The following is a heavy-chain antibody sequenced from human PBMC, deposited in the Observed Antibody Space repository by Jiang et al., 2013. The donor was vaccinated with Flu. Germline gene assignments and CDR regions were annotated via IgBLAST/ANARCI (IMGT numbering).Heavy chain of an antibody. J-gene: IGHJ4*02. CDR2: IQTSGNT. Sequence: GPGLVKPSQTLSLTCTVSSGSVSGHDYYWSWIRQPAGKGLEWIGRIQTSGNTNYNPSLKSRVTISLDTSKTQFSLRLSSVTAADTAVYYCARVLVLQYWNDFFDYWGQGTLVTVSS. CDR1: SGSVSGHDYY. D-gene: IGHD1-1*01. V-gene: IGHV4-61*02. CDR3: ARVLVLQYWNDFFDY.